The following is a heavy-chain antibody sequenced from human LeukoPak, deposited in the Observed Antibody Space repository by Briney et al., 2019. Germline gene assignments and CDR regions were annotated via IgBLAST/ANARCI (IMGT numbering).Heavy chain of an antibody. Sequence: GASVKVSCKASGGTFSSYAISWVRQAPGQGLEWMGGIIPIFGTANYAQKFQGRVTITTDESTSTAYMELSSLRSEDTAVYYCARNPREVGNWFDSWGQGALVTVSS. V-gene: IGHV1-69*05. CDR3: ARNPREVGNWFDS. CDR1: GGTFSSYA. D-gene: IGHD3-10*01. J-gene: IGHJ5*01. CDR2: IIPIFGTA.